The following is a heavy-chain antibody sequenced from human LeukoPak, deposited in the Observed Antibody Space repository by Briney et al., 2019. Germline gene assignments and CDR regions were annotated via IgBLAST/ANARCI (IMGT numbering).Heavy chain of an antibody. J-gene: IGHJ4*02. CDR3: ARLNNWWGDY. CDR2: IKEDGSVK. Sequence: PGGSLRLSCAASGFTFSNHWMSWVRQAPGKGLERVANIKEDGSVKDYVDSVKGRFTISRDNAKNSLLLQMNSLRADDTAVYFCARLNNWWGDYWGQGTLVTVSS. V-gene: IGHV3-7*01. D-gene: IGHD2-15*01. CDR1: GFTFSNHW.